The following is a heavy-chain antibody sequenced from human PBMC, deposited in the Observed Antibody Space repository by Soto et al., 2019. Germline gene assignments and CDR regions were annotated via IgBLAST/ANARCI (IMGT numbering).Heavy chain of an antibody. Sequence: QVQLQESGPGLVKPSETLSLTCTVSGGSITDGYWNWIRQSPGKGLEWIGNIFFSGYTKYNPSLQSRVTLSIDPSKHQFSLKMNSVTPADTAVYFCARDASGLNWFEPWGQGTLVIVSS. CDR2: IFFSGYT. CDR1: GGSITDGY. D-gene: IGHD6-19*01. J-gene: IGHJ5*02. V-gene: IGHV4-59*01. CDR3: ARDASGLNWFEP.